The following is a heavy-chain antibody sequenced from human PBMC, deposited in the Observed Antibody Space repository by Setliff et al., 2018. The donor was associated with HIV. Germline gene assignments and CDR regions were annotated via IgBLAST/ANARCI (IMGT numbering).Heavy chain of an antibody. CDR2: VSHSGST. V-gene: IGHV4-4*02. CDR3: ARERSVGWSREEHPRPDGAFHI. Sequence: PSETLSLTCVVSGVSISNSLWWTWVRQPPGKGLEWIGEVSHSGSTNYNPSLKSRVIISLDTSKNHLSLKLRSVTAADTAVYYCARERSVGWSREEHPRPDGAFHIWGQGSMVTVSS. D-gene: IGHD3-3*01. CDR1: GVSISNSLW. J-gene: IGHJ3*02.